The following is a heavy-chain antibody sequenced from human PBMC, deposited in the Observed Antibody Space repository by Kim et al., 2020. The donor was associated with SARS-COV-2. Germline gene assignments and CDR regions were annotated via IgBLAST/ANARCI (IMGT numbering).Heavy chain of an antibody. Sequence: SETLSLTCTVSGGSISSYYWSWIRQPPGKGLEWIGYIYYSGSTNYNPSLKSRVTISVDTSKNQFSLKLSSVTAADTAVYYCARPLGYGGYEGGWFDPWGQGTLVTVSS. V-gene: IGHV4-59*08. CDR3: ARPLGYGGYEGGWFDP. CDR1: GGSISSYY. D-gene: IGHD5-12*01. J-gene: IGHJ5*02. CDR2: IYYSGST.